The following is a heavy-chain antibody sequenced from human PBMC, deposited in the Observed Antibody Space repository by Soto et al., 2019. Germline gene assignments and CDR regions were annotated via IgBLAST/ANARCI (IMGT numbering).Heavy chain of an antibody. CDR2: IKQDGSEK. J-gene: IGHJ5*02. V-gene: IGHV3-7*03. D-gene: IGHD6-19*01. CDR3: ARQGYSSGWYFMGPWFDP. Sequence: PGGSLRLSCAASGFTFSSYSMNWVRQAPGKGLEWVANIKQDGSEKYYVDSVKGRFTISRDNAKNSLYLQMNSLRAEDTAVYYCARQGYSSGWYFMGPWFDPWGQGTLVTVSS. CDR1: GFTFSSYS.